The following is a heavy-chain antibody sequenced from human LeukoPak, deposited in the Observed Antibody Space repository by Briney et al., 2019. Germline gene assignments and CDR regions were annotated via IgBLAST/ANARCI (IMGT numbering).Heavy chain of an antibody. CDR2: IKQDGTEK. CDR1: GFTFSSYW. Sequence: GGSLRLSCAASGFTFSSYWMSWVRQAPGKGLEWVANIKQDGTEKYYADSVKGRFTISRDNARNSQYLQMNSLRVEDTAVYYCARDPGSYTSYWGQGTLVTVS. J-gene: IGHJ4*02. D-gene: IGHD1-26*01. V-gene: IGHV3-7*01. CDR3: ARDPGSYTSY.